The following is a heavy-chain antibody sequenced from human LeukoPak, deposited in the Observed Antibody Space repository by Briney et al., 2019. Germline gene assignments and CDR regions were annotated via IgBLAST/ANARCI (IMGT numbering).Heavy chain of an antibody. Sequence: SETLSLTCTVSGGSISSYYWSWIRQPPGKGLEWIGYIYYSGSTNNIPPLKSRVTISVDTSKNQFSLKLSSVTAADTAVYYCAREEAVAGRGFDPWGQGTLVTVSS. V-gene: IGHV4-59*01. CDR1: GGSISSYY. CDR2: IYYSGST. CDR3: AREEAVAGRGFDP. D-gene: IGHD6-19*01. J-gene: IGHJ5*02.